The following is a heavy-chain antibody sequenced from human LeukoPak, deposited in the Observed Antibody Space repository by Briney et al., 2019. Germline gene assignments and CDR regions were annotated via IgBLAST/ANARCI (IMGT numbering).Heavy chain of an antibody. CDR2: ISSSSSTI. J-gene: IGHJ6*04. CDR1: GFTFSSYS. Sequence: GGSLRLSCAASGFTFSSYSMNWVRQAPGKGLEWVSYISSSSSTIYYADSVKGRFTISRDNAKNSLYLQMNSLGAEDTAVYYCAELGITMIGGVWGKGPTVTISS. D-gene: IGHD3-10*02. CDR3: AELGITMIGGV. V-gene: IGHV3-48*01.